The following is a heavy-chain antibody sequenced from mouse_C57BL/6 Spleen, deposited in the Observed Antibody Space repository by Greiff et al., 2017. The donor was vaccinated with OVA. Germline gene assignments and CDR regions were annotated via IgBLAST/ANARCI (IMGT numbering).Heavy chain of an antibody. CDR1: GFTFSDYG. V-gene: IGHV5-17*01. D-gene: IGHD1-1*01. Sequence: EVNLVESGGGLVKPGGSLKLSCAASGFTFSDYGMHWVRQAPEKGLEWVAYISSGSSTIYYADTVKGRFTISRDNAKNTLFLQMTSLRSEDTAMYYCARPFFPSSYDYAMDYWGQGTSVTVSS. CDR3: ARPFFPSSYDYAMDY. CDR2: ISSGSSTI. J-gene: IGHJ4*01.